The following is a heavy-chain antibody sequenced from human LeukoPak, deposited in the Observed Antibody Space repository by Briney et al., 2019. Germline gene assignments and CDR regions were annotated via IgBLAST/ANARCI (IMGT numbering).Heavy chain of an antibody. D-gene: IGHD3-22*01. CDR3: AKVLEYTTLDSSGYYSGFDY. CDR2: IRSKVYGATT. Sequence: GRSLRLSCKASGFTFGDYDMSWVRQAPGKGLEWVGFIRSKVYGATTEYAASVKGRFTISRDDSKSIAYLQLNSLKTEDTAVYYCAKVLEYTTLDSSGYYSGFDYWGQGTLVTVSS. J-gene: IGHJ4*02. CDR1: GFTFGDYD. V-gene: IGHV3-49*04.